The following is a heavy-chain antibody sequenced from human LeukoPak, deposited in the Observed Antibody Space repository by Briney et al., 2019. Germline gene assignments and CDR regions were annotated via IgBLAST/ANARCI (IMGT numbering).Heavy chain of an antibody. CDR3: ARCSRGTSVGMDV. Sequence: PSETLSLTCSVSGGSISNYYWTWIRQPPGKGLEWIGYIYYSGNTNYNPSLKSRVTISLDTSKNQLSLKLTSVTAADTAVYYCARCSRGTSVGMDVWAKGPRSPSP. CDR2: IYYSGNT. V-gene: IGHV4-59*08. CDR1: GGSISNYY. J-gene: IGHJ6*02. D-gene: IGHD1-1*01.